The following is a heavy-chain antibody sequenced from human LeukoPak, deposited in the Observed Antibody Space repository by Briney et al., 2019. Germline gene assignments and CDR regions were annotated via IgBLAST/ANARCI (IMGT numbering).Heavy chain of an antibody. CDR3: ARTLADYGGNSYYFDY. CDR2: ISPYSGNT. D-gene: IGHD4-23*01. Sequence: ASVKVSCKASGYTFTGYGISWVRQAPGQGLEWMGWISPYSGNTNYAQKLQGRVTMTTDTSTSTAYMELRSLRSDDTAVYYCARTLADYGGNSYYFDYWGQGTLVTVSS. V-gene: IGHV1-18*01. J-gene: IGHJ4*02. CDR1: GYTFTGYG.